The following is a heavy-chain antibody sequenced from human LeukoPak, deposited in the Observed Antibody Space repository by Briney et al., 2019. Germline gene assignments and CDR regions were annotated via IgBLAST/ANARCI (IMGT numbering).Heavy chain of an antibody. Sequence: PSETLSLTCTVSGGSISSGSYYWSWIRQPAGKGLEWIGRIYTSGSTNYNPSLKSRVTISVDTSKNQFSLKLSSVTAADTAVYYCASQRVGGFFDYWGQGTLVTVSS. V-gene: IGHV4-61*02. D-gene: IGHD3-10*01. J-gene: IGHJ4*02. CDR1: GGSISSGSYY. CDR3: ASQRVGGFFDY. CDR2: IYTSGST.